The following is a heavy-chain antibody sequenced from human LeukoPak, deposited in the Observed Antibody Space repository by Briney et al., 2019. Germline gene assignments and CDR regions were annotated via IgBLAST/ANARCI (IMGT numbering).Heavy chain of an antibody. Sequence: ASVKVSSKASGYTFTSYAMHWVRQAPGQRLEWMGWINAGNGNTKFSQKFQGRVTITRDTSASTAYMELSSLRSEDTAVYYCARSDSGENWFDPWGQGTLVTVSS. CDR2: INAGNGNT. CDR1: GYTFTSYA. CDR3: ARSDSGENWFDP. D-gene: IGHD3-16*01. J-gene: IGHJ5*02. V-gene: IGHV1-3*01.